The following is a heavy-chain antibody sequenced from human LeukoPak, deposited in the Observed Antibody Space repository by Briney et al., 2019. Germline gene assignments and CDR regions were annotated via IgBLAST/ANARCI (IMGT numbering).Heavy chain of an antibody. Sequence: GRSLRLSCAASGFTFSSYGMHWVRQAPGKGLEWVAVIWYDGSNKYYADSVKGRCTVSRDNGKNSLYLQMNSLRAEDTAVYYCARPLAGTGGDWYFDLWGRGTLVTVSS. CDR1: GFTFSSYG. CDR2: IWYDGSNK. V-gene: IGHV3-33*01. J-gene: IGHJ2*01. D-gene: IGHD1-14*01. CDR3: ARPLAGTGGDWYFDL.